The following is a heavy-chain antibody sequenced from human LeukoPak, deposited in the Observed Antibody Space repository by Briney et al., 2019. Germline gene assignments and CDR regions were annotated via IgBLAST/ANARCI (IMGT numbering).Heavy chain of an antibody. J-gene: IGHJ4*02. CDR1: GYSFANYC. Sequence: GASVKVSCKASGYSFANYCIHWVRQAPGQGLEWMGRINPKSGGTDYAQNFQGRVTMTRDTSITTAYMELSSLRSDDTAVYYCAREVGATDNSFDYWAREPWSPSPQ. CDR2: INPKSGGT. V-gene: IGHV1-2*06. D-gene: IGHD1-26*01. CDR3: AREVGATDNSFDY.